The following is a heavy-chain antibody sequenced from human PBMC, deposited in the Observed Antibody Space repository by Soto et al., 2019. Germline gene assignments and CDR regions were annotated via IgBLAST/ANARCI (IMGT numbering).Heavy chain of an antibody. D-gene: IGHD3-22*01. Sequence: QVQLVQSGAEVRKPGSSVQVSCKASGGTFSRHAISWVRHATGQGLEWMGGIIPIFGTANHAQKFQGRVTIIADESTSTVYMELSSLRSEDTAVYYCARNDNSGLDYWGQGTLVTVSS. CDR2: IIPIFGTA. CDR3: ARNDNSGLDY. V-gene: IGHV1-69*01. J-gene: IGHJ4*02. CDR1: GGTFSRHA.